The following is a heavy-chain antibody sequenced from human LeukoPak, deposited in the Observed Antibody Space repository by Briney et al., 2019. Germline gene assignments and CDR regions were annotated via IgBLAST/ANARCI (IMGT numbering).Heavy chain of an antibody. V-gene: IGHV3-66*01. D-gene: IGHD4-23*01. J-gene: IGHJ3*02. Sequence: GGSLRLSCAASGFTVSINYMSWVRQAPGKGLEWVSVIYSGGSTYYADSVKGRFTISRDNSKNTLYLQMNSLRAEDTAVYYCAADYGGNSDAFDIWGQGTMVTVSS. CDR3: AADYGGNSDAFDI. CDR2: IYSGGST. CDR1: GFTVSINY.